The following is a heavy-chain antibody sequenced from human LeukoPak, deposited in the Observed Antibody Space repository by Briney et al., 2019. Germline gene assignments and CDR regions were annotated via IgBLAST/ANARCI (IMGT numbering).Heavy chain of an antibody. Sequence: SETLSLTCTVSGGSISSYYWSWIRQPAGKGLEWIGRIYSSGSTNYNPSLKSRVTMSGDTSKNQISLKLSSVTAADTAVYYCARAESYYDFWSGSYGSTWFDPWGQGTLVTVSS. CDR2: IYSSGST. CDR1: GGSISSYY. CDR3: ARAESYYDFWSGSYGSTWFDP. V-gene: IGHV4-4*07. D-gene: IGHD3-3*01. J-gene: IGHJ5*02.